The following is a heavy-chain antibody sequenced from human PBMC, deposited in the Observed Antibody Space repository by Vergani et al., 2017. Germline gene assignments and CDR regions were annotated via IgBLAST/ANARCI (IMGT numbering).Heavy chain of an antibody. CDR1: GGTFSSYA. D-gene: IGHD2-15*01. Sequence: QVQLVQSGAEVKKPGSSVKVSCKASGGTFSSYAISWVRQAPGQGLEWMGGIFPSFGTANYAQKFQGRVTITADESASTADMVLSSLRSEDTAVYYCARCGEGSGGSCYWFDPWGQGTLVTVSS. V-gene: IGHV1-69*01. CDR3: ARCGEGSGGSCYWFDP. CDR2: IFPSFGTA. J-gene: IGHJ5*02.